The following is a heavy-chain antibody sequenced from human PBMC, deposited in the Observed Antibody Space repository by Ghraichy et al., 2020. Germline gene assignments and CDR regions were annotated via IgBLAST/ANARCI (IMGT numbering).Heavy chain of an antibody. V-gene: IGHV3-48*03. CDR2: IGRGGNTI. Sequence: SCVASGFTFSSYEMNWVRQAPGKGLEWLSYIGRGGNTIYYADSVKGRFTISRDNAKNSLYLQMNSLRADDTALYYCSREAAYDFWSGWDYWGQGTLVTVSS. CDR3: SREAAYDFWSGWDY. J-gene: IGHJ4*02. D-gene: IGHD3-3*01. CDR1: GFTFSSYE.